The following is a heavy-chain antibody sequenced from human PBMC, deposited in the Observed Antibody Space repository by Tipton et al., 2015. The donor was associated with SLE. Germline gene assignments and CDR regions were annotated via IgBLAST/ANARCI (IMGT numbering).Heavy chain of an antibody. CDR1: GFTFSSYA. V-gene: IGHV3-21*01. Sequence: SLRLSCAASGFTFSSYAMNWVRQAPGKGLEWVSSISSSSSYTNYADSVKGRFTISRDNAKNSLYLQMNSLRAEDTAVYYCARNYYDSSGYPYYFDYWGQGTLVTVFS. D-gene: IGHD3-22*01. J-gene: IGHJ4*02. CDR3: ARNYYDSSGYPYYFDY. CDR2: ISSSSSYT.